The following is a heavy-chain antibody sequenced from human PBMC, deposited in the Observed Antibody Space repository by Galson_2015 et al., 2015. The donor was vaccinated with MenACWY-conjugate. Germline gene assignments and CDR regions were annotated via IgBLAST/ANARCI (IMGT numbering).Heavy chain of an antibody. CDR1: GFTFSNYW. V-gene: IGHV3-74*01. CDR3: ARVKWQQLPADS. CDR2: IKSDSSSI. D-gene: IGHD6-13*01. Sequence: SLRLSCAASGFTFSNYWMHWVRQAPGKGLEWVSRIKSDSSSISYADSAKGRFTIARGNAKNTLYLQMNSLRAEDSAVYYCARVKWQQLPADSWGQGALVAVSS. J-gene: IGHJ4*02.